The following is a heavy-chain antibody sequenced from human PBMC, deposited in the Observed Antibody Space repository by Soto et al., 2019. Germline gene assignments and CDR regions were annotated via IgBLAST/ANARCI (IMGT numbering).Heavy chain of an antibody. D-gene: IGHD3-3*01. V-gene: IGHV1-69*01. CDR1: SYA. CDR2: IIPIFGTA. CDR3: ARGYDFWSGYSDYYYYYGMDV. Sequence: SYAISWVRQAPGQGLEWMGGIIPIFGTANYAQKFQGRVTITADESTSTAYMELSSLRSEDTAVYYCARGYDFWSGYSDYYYYYGMDVWGQGTTVTVSS. J-gene: IGHJ6*02.